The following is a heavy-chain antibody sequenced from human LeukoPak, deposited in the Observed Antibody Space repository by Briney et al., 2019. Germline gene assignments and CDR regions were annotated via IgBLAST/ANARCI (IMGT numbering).Heavy chain of an antibody. V-gene: IGHV4-61*08. CDR2: IYYSGST. CDR3: ARARRGSSGYYYDY. D-gene: IGHD3-22*01. CDR1: GYPITAGYY. Sequence: PSETLSLTCTVSGYPITAGYYWSWIRQPPGKGLEWIGYIYYSGSTNYNPSLKSRVTISVDTSKNQFSLKLSSVTAADTAVYYCARARRGSSGYYYDYWGQGTLVTVSS. J-gene: IGHJ4*02.